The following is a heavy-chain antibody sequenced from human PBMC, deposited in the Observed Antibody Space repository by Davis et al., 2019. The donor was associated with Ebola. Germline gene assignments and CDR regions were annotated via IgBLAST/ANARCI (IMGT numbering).Heavy chain of an antibody. V-gene: IGHV1-58*01. J-gene: IGHJ6*04. CDR1: GFTFTSSA. CDR3: AASRLNYYYDSSGYYSRPGGMDV. CDR2: IVVGSGNT. Sequence: SVKVSCKASGFTFTSSAVQWVRQARGQRLEWIGWIVVGSGNTNYAQKFQERVTITRDMSTSTAYMELSSLRSEDTAVYYCAASRLNYYYDSSGYYSRPGGMDVWGKGTTVTVSS. D-gene: IGHD3-22*01.